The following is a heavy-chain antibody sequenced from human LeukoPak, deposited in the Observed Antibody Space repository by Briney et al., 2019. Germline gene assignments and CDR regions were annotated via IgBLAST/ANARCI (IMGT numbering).Heavy chain of an antibody. D-gene: IGHD3-3*01. CDR3: AKGSKEVLFTRDHYMDV. Sequence: GGSLRLSCAASGFTFSSYGMHWVRQAPGRGLEWVTFIRYDGSNKYYADSVKGRFTISRDNSKNTLYLQMNSLRAEDTAVYYCAKGSKEVLFTRDHYMDVWGKGTTVTISS. CDR2: IRYDGSNK. CDR1: GFTFSSYG. V-gene: IGHV3-30*02. J-gene: IGHJ6*03.